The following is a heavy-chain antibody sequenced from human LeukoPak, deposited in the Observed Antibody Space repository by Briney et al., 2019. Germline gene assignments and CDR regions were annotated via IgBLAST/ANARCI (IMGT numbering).Heavy chain of an antibody. Sequence: ASVKVSCKASGYTFTSYYIHWVRQAPGQGLEWMGWINPNSGGTNYAQKFQGRVTISADESTSTAYMELSSLRFEDTAVYYCARDLTMVRGARYRPYNWFDAWGQGTLVTVSP. CDR2: INPNSGGT. CDR1: GYTFTSYY. CDR3: ARDLTMVRGARYRPYNWFDA. J-gene: IGHJ5*02. V-gene: IGHV1-2*02. D-gene: IGHD3-10*01.